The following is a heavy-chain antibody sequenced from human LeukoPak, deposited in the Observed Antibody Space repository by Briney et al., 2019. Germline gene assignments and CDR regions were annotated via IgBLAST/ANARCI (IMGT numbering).Heavy chain of an antibody. D-gene: IGHD2-8*01. CDR3: ARERGGIVLMVYEFDY. J-gene: IGHJ4*02. Sequence: TSETLSLTCAVYGGSFSGYYWSWIRQPPGKGLECIGEINHSGSTNYNPSLKSRVTISVDTSKNQFSLKLSSVTAEDTAVYYCARERGGIVLMVYEFDYWGQGTLVTVSS. CDR1: GGSFSGYY. V-gene: IGHV4-34*01. CDR2: INHSGST.